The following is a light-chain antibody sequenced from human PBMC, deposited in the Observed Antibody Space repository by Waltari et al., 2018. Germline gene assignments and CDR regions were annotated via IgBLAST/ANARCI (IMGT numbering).Light chain of an antibody. CDR2: EDS. J-gene: IGLJ3*02. CDR1: ALPTEY. CDR3: YSTDSSGNHRV. V-gene: IGLV3-10*01. Sequence: SYELTQPPSVSVSPGQTARITCSGAALPTEYTYWYQQKSGQAPVLVIYEDSKRPSEIPERFSGSSSGTMDTLTISGAQVEDEADYYCYSTDSSGNHRVFGGGTKLTVL.